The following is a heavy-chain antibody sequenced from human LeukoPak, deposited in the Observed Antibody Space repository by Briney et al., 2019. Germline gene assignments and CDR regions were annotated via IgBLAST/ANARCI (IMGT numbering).Heavy chain of an antibody. CDR3: ARDRGLVTAIYYAFDI. D-gene: IGHD2-21*02. CDR2: INPSGGRT. J-gene: IGHJ3*02. Sequence: ASVKVSCKASGYVFTSYYLYWVRQAPGQGLEWMGMINPSGGRTSYAQKFQGRVTVTMDTSTSTLYIELSSLRSEDTALYYCARDRGLVTAIYYAFDIWGQGTMVTVSS. CDR1: GYVFTSYY. V-gene: IGHV1-46*01.